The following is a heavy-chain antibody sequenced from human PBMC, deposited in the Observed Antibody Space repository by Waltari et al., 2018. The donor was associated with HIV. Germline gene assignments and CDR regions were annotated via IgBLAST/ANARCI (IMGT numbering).Heavy chain of an antibody. CDR3: ARDIGSRKETTYFDY. V-gene: IGHV4-38-2*02. D-gene: IGHD1-7*01. Sequence: QVQLQESGPGLVKPSETLSLPCAVSGYSISSGYYWGWIRQPPGNGLEGIGTIYHSGSTYYNPSVKSRVTISVDTSKNKFSLKRSSVTAADTAVYYCARDIGSRKETTYFDYWGQGTLVTVSS. CDR2: IYHSGST. CDR1: GYSISSGYY. J-gene: IGHJ4*02.